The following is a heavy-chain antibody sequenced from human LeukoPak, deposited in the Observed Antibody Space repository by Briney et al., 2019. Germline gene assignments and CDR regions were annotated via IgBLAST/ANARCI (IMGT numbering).Heavy chain of an antibody. CDR1: GFTFSSYA. CDR2: ISGSGGST. D-gene: IGHD2-21*02. V-gene: IGHV3-23*01. CDR3: ANTPGGDPLDY. Sequence: GGSLRLSYAASGFTFSSYAMSWVRQAPGKGLEWVSAISGSGGSTYYADSVKGRFTISRDNSKNTLYLQMNSLRAEDTAVYYCANTPGGDPLDYWGQGTLVTVSS. J-gene: IGHJ4*02.